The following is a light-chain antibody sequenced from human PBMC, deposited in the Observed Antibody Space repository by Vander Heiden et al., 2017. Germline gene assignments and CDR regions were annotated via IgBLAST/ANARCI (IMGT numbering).Light chain of an antibody. CDR3: QQSYSTPRT. CDR1: QSISSY. V-gene: IGKV1-39*01. Sequence: DIQMTQSPSSLSASVVDRVTIPCRASQSISSYLSWYQQKPGKAPNLLMYGASSLQSGVPSRFSGSGSGTDFTLTISSLQPEDFATYYCQQSYSTPRTFGQGTRVEIK. CDR2: GAS. J-gene: IGKJ1*01.